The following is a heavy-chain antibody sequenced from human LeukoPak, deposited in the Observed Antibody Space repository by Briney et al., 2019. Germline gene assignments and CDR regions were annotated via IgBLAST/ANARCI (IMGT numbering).Heavy chain of an antibody. D-gene: IGHD6-13*01. CDR2: IDPSESYT. CDR3: ARRGIAAAGPGMDV. V-gene: IGHV5-10-1*01. Sequence: GEALKISCKGSGYNFTSYWISWGRQVPGKGLEWMGRIDPSESYTNYSPSFQGHVTISADKSISTAYLQWSSLKASDTAMYYCARRGIAAAGPGMDVWGKGTTVTVSS. CDR1: GYNFTSYW. J-gene: IGHJ6*04.